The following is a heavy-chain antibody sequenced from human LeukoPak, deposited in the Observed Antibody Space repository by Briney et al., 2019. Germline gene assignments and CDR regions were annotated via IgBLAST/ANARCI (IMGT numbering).Heavy chain of an antibody. CDR3: ARDLVGASIFDY. D-gene: IGHD1-26*01. CDR2: MNPNSGNT. J-gene: IGHJ4*02. V-gene: IGHV1-8*01. CDR1: GYTFIDYD. Sequence: GASVKISCKASGYTFIDYDINWVRQATGQGLEWMGWMNPNSGNTGYAQKFQGRVTMTRNTSISTAYMELSSLRSEDTAVYYCARDLVGASIFDYWGQGTLVTVSS.